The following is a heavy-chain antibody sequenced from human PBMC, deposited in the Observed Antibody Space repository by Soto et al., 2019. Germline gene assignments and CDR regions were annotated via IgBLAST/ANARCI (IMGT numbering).Heavy chain of an antibody. CDR3: AKADFDWLLHYYGMDV. J-gene: IGHJ6*02. V-gene: IGHV3-64*04. Sequence: GGSLRLSCSGSGFIFSIYAIHWVRQAPGKGLEYVSFISGSGGSTYYADSVKGRFTISRDNSKNTLYLQMNSLRAEDTAVYYCAKADFDWLLHYYGMDVWGQGTTVTVSS. CDR1: GFIFSIYA. D-gene: IGHD3-9*01. CDR2: ISGSGGST.